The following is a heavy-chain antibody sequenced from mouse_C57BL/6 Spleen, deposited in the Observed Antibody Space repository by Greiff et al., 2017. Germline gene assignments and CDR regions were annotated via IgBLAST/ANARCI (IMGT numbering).Heavy chain of an antibody. CDR2: IYPGGGYT. CDR1: GYTFTNYW. J-gene: IGHJ1*03. V-gene: IGHV1-63*01. CDR3: ARRGPYGSSFYWYFDV. D-gene: IGHD1-1*01. Sequence: QVQLQQSGAELVRPGTSVKMSCKASGYTFTNYWIGWAKQRPGHGLEWIGDIYPGGGYTNYNEKFKGKATLTADKSSSTAYMQFSSLTSEDSAIYYCARRGPYGSSFYWYFDVWGTGTTVTVSS.